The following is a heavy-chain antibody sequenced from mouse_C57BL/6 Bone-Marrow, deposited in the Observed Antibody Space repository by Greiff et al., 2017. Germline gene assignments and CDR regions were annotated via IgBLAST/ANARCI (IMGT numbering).Heavy chain of an antibody. Sequence: QVHVKQSGAELVKPGASVKLSCKASGYTFTSYWMHWVKQRPGQGLEWIGMIHPNSGSTNYNEKFKSKATLTVDKSSSTAYMQLSSLTSEDSAVYYCALYYEYDGAMDYWGQGTSVTVSS. J-gene: IGHJ4*01. V-gene: IGHV1-64*01. CDR3: ALYYEYDGAMDY. CDR1: GYTFTSYW. D-gene: IGHD2-4*01. CDR2: IHPNSGST.